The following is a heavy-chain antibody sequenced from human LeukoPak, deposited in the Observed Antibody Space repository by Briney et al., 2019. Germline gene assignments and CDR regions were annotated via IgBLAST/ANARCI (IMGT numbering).Heavy chain of an antibody. Sequence: GGSLRLSCAASGFTFSDYYMSWIRQAPGKGLEWVSYISSSSSTIYYADSVKGRFTISRDNAKNSLYLQMNSLRAEDTAVYYCRLSAGMHYYYYMDVWGKGTTVTVSS. J-gene: IGHJ6*03. V-gene: IGHV3-11*01. D-gene: IGHD2-2*01. CDR1: GFTFSDYY. CDR2: ISSSSSTI. CDR3: RLSAGMHYYYYMDV.